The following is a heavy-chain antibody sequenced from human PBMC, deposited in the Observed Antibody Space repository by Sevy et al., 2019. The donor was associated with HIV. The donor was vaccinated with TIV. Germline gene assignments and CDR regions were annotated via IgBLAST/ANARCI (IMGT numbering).Heavy chain of an antibody. CDR2: IKSEFDGGAI. D-gene: IGHD5-12*01. Sequence: GSLRLSCTASGFTFSSAWMSWVRQAPGKGLEWVGRIKSEFDGGAIDYAATVKGRFSISREDSKTTVYLQMNSLKTDDTAVYYCITDPAYRGYDEEVINYYFYGMDVWGQGTTVTVSS. V-gene: IGHV3-15*01. CDR1: GFTFSSAW. CDR3: ITDPAYRGYDEEVINYYFYGMDV. J-gene: IGHJ6*02.